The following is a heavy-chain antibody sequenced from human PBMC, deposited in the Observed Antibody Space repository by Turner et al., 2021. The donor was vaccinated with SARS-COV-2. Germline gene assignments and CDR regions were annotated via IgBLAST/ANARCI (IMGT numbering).Heavy chain of an antibody. Sequence: EVQLVESGGGLIQPGGSLRLSCAASGFIVSSNYMSWVRQAPRKGLEWVSVIYSGGSTYYEDSVKGRFTISRDKSKNTLYLQMNSLRAEDTAVYYCARDLMEVGGMDVWGQGTTVTVSS. V-gene: IGHV3-53*01. J-gene: IGHJ6*02. CDR2: IYSGGST. CDR1: GFIVSSNY. D-gene: IGHD3-3*01. CDR3: ARDLMEVGGMDV.